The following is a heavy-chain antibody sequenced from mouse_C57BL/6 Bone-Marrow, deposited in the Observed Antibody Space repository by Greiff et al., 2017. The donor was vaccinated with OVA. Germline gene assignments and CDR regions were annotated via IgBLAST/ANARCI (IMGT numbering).Heavy chain of an antibody. J-gene: IGHJ1*03. CDR1: GYTFTSYW. D-gene: IGHD1-1*01. V-gene: IGHV1-55*01. CDR2: IYPGSGST. CDR3: ARGNILITTVVGHWYFDV. Sequence: QVQLQQPGAELVKPGASVKMSCKASGYTFTSYWITWVKQRPGQGLEWIGDIYPGSGSTNYNEKFKSKATLTVDTSSSTAYMQLSSLTSEDSAVYYWARGNILITTVVGHWYFDVWGTGTTVTVSS.